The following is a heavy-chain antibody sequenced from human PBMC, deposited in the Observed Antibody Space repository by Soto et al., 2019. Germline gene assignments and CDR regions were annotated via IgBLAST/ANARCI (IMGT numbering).Heavy chain of an antibody. J-gene: IGHJ5*02. CDR3: ARELTGTPQDNWFDP. CDR2: ISAYNGNT. D-gene: IGHD1-20*01. CDR1: GYTFTSYG. Sequence: VKVYCKASGYTFTSYGSSWVRQAPGQRLEWMGWISAYNGNTNYSQKLQGRVTMTTDTSASTAYMELSSLRSEDTAVYYCARELTGTPQDNWFDPWGQGTLVTVSS. V-gene: IGHV1-18*01.